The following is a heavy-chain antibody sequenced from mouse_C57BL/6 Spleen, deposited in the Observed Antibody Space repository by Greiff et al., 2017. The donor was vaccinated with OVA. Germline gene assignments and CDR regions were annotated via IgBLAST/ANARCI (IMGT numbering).Heavy chain of an antibody. D-gene: IGHD4-1*01. CDR3: ARLTGNEDY. Sequence: EVKLQQSGGGLVKPGGSLKLSCAASGFTFSDYGMHWVRQAPEKGLEWVAYISSGSSTIYYADTVKGRFTISRDNAKNTLFLQMTSLRAEDTAMYYCARLTGNEDYWGQGTTLTVSS. CDR1: GFTFSDYG. J-gene: IGHJ2*01. CDR2: ISSGSSTI. V-gene: IGHV5-17*01.